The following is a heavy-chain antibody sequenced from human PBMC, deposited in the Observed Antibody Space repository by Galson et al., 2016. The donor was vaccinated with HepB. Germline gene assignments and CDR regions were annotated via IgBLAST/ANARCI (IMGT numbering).Heavy chain of an antibody. J-gene: IGHJ4*02. CDR2: VTPISGTA. Sequence: VKVSCKASGGTFNSAAISWVRQAPGQGLEWMGGVTPISGTAHYAQRFQGRVTITADEATTTAYMELSSLKSEDTAVYYRASDVTVGGSIDFWGQGTLVTVSS. D-gene: IGHD6-19*01. V-gene: IGHV1-69*13. CDR1: GGTFNSAA. CDR3: ASDVTVGGSIDF.